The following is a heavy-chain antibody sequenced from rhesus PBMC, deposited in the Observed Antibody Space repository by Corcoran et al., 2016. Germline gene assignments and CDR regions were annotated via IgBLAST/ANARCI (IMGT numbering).Heavy chain of an antibody. CDR3: AKRGATEGGIDY. CDR1: GFTFSSYG. D-gene: IGHD1-26*01. J-gene: IGHJ4*01. V-gene: IGHV3S5*01. Sequence: EVQLVESGGGLVQPGGSLRLSCAASGFTFSSYGMSWVRQAPGKGLGWVSYISNGGGSTYYADSVKGRFTISRDNSKNTLSLQMNSLRAEDTAVYYCAKRGATEGGIDYWGQGVLVTVSS. CDR2: ISNGGGST.